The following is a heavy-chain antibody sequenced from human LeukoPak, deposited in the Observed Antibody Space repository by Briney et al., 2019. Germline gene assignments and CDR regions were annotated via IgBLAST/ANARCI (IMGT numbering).Heavy chain of an antibody. J-gene: IGHJ5*02. Sequence: SVKVSCKASGGTFSSYAISWVRQAPGQGPEWMGGIIPIFGTANYAQKFQGRVTITADESTSTAYMELSSLRSEDTAVYYCAVDSSSSYGWFDPWGQGTLVTVSS. D-gene: IGHD6-6*01. CDR1: GGTFSSYA. V-gene: IGHV1-69*01. CDR3: AVDSSSSYGWFDP. CDR2: IIPIFGTA.